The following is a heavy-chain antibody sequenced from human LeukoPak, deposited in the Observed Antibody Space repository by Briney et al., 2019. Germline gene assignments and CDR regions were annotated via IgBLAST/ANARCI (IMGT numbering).Heavy chain of an antibody. V-gene: IGHV3-23*01. CDR3: AKRSNGWYWDY. CDR1: GLTFSSNA. CDR2: ISGSGGST. J-gene: IGHJ4*02. D-gene: IGHD6-19*01. Sequence: TGGSLRLSCAASGLTFSSNAMSWVRQAPGNGLEWVSGISGSGGSTYYADSVKGRFTISRDNSKNTLYLQMNSLRAEDTAVYYCAKRSNGWYWDYWGQGTLVTVSS.